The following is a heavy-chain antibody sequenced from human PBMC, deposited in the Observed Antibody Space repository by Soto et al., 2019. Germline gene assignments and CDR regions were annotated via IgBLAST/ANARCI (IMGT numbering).Heavy chain of an antibody. J-gene: IGHJ4*02. CDR2: ISYDGSNK. D-gene: IGHD3-22*01. Sequence: SGGSLRLSCAASGFTFSSYAMHWVRQAPGKGLEWVAVISYDGSNKYYADSVKGRFTISRDNSKNTLYLQMNSLRAEDTAVYYCARNNYYDSSGYYLGAGGYFDYWGQGTLVTVSS. CDR3: ARNNYYDSSGYYLGAGGYFDY. CDR1: GFTFSSYA. V-gene: IGHV3-30-3*01.